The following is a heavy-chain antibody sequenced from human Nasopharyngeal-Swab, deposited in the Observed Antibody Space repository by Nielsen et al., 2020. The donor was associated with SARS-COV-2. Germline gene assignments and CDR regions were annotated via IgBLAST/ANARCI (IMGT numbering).Heavy chain of an antibody. CDR2: ISGSGSST. J-gene: IGHJ4*02. D-gene: IGHD3/OR15-3a*01. Sequence: GRSLRLSCAVSGFTFSSYAMSWVRQAPGKGLEWVSAISGSGSSTYHADSVKGRFTISRDNSKNTLYLQRNSLRAEDTAVYYCAKDMEEDWLLSPIDYWGQGTLVTVSS. CDR1: GFTFSSYA. V-gene: IGHV3-23*01. CDR3: AKDMEEDWLLSPIDY.